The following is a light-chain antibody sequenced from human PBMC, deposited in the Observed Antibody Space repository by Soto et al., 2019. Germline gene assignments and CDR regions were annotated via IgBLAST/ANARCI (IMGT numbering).Light chain of an antibody. CDR1: QSVSNNY. V-gene: IGKV3-20*01. J-gene: IGKJ1*01. Sequence: EIVLTQSPGTLSWSPGERATLSCRASQSVSNNYLAWYQQNPGQAPRLLIYGASSRATGIPDRFSGSGSGTDFTLTISRLEPEDFAVYYCQQYGSSPRTFGQGTKVEIK. CDR2: GAS. CDR3: QQYGSSPRT.